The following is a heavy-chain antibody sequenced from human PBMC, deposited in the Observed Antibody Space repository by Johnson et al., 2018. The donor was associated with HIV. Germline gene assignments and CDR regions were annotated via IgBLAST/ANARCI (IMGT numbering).Heavy chain of an antibody. Sequence: VQLVESGGGVVRPGGSLRISCAASGFTFDDYGMSWVRQAPGKGLEWVSGINWNGGSTAYADSVRGRFTISRDNAKNSLYLQMTSRRAEDKALYYCARSRPYEGVPAATGAFDIWGQGTMVTGSS. CDR1: GFTFDDYG. J-gene: IGHJ3*02. CDR3: ARSRPYEGVPAATGAFDI. D-gene: IGHD2-2*01. V-gene: IGHV3-20*04. CDR2: INWNGGST.